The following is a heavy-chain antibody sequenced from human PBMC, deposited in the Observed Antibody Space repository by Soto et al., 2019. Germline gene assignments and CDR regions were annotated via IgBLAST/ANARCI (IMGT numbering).Heavy chain of an antibody. V-gene: IGHV3-30*18. Sequence: GGSLRLSCAASGFTFSSYGMHWVRQAPGEGLEWVTVISYDGSNKYYADSVKGRFTISRDNSKNTLYLQMHSLRAEDTAVYYCAKSSYCSGSSYYYYYYGMDVWGQGTTVTVSS. J-gene: IGHJ6*02. CDR3: AKSSYCSGSSYYYYYYGMDV. D-gene: IGHD2-15*01. CDR2: ISYDGSNK. CDR1: GFTFSSYG.